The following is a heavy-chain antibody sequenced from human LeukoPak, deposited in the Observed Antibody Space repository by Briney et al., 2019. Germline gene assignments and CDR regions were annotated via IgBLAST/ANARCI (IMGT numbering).Heavy chain of an antibody. V-gene: IGHV3-23*01. D-gene: IGHD1-20*01. CDR3: AKAASGNWNDVSDY. J-gene: IGHJ4*02. Sequence: GGSLRLSCAASGFTFSSYAMTWVRQAPGKGLEWVSAISGSGGSTYYADSVRGRFTISRDNSKNALYLQMNSLRAEDTAVYYCAKAASGNWNDVSDYWGQGTLVTVSS. CDR1: GFTFSSYA. CDR2: ISGSGGST.